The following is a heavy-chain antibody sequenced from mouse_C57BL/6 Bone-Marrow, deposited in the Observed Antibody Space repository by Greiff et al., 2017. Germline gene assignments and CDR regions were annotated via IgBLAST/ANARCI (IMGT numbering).Heavy chain of an antibody. J-gene: IGHJ2*01. D-gene: IGHD1-1*01. Sequence: QVQLQQSGAELARPGASVKLSCKASGYTFTSYGISWVKQRTGQGLEWIGAIYPRSGNTYYNEKFKGKATLTADKSSSTAYMELRSLTSEDSAVYFCARKVYYYGSSYHYFDYWGQGTTLTVSS. CDR2: IYPRSGNT. CDR1: GYTFTSYG. CDR3: ARKVYYYGSSYHYFDY. V-gene: IGHV1-81*01.